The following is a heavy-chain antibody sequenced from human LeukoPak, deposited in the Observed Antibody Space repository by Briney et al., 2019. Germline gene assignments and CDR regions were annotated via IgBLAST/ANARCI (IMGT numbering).Heavy chain of an antibody. V-gene: IGHV3-30*02. CDR1: GFTFSNYG. CDR3: AKSPTYYDFWSGPPGAYYYYYMDV. Sequence: GESLRLSCTASGFTFSNYGVHWVRQAPGKGLEWVAFIRYDGSDKYYADSVKGRFTISRDNSKNTLYLQMNSLRAEDTAVYYCAKSPTYYDFWSGPPGAYYYYYMDVWGKGPTVTLPS. CDR2: IRYDGSDK. D-gene: IGHD3-3*01. J-gene: IGHJ6*03.